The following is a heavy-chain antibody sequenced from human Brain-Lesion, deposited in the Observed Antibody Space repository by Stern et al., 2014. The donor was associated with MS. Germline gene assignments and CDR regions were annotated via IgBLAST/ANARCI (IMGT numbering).Heavy chain of an antibody. CDR2: IYSSGST. V-gene: IGHV4-39*01. CDR3: ARTGDDFGDYSLSY. D-gene: IGHD4-17*01. CDR1: GGSINTNNYY. Sequence: QLVESGPGLVKPSETLSLTCTVSGGSINTNNYYWGWIRQPPGKGLEWIGNIYSSGSTFYSPSLKSRVPMSEDPPKNQFPLKLSSGTAADTAVYYCARTGDDFGDYSLSYWGQGTLVTVSS. J-gene: IGHJ4*02.